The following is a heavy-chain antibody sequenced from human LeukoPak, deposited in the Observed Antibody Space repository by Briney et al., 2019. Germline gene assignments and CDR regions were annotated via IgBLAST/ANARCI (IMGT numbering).Heavy chain of an antibody. CDR2: INHRGST. V-gene: IGHV4-34*01. Sequence: SETLSLTCGVYGGSFSGYYWSWIRQPPGKGLEWIGEINHRGSTNYNPSLKSRVTISVDMFKNQFSLKLSSVTAADTAVYYCARARRGGYYYYGMDVWGQGTTVTVSS. D-gene: IGHD2-15*01. CDR1: GGSFSGYY. CDR3: ARARRGGYYYYGMDV. J-gene: IGHJ6*02.